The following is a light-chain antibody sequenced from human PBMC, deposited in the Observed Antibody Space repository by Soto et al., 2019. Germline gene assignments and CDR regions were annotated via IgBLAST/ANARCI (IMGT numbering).Light chain of an antibody. Sequence: EEVMTQSPATLSVSPGERATLSCRASQSISSNLAWYQQKPGQAPRLLIYDASTRATNIPARFSGSGSGTEFTLTISILQSEDFAVYYCQQYNNWPRAFGQGTKVELK. CDR3: QQYNNWPRA. V-gene: IGKV3-15*01. J-gene: IGKJ1*01. CDR2: DAS. CDR1: QSISSN.